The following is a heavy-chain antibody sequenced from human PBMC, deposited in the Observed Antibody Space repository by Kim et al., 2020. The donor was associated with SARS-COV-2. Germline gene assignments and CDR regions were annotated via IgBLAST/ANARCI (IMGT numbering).Heavy chain of an antibody. V-gene: IGHV4-34*01. CDR2: INHSGST. D-gene: IGHD3-22*01. Sequence: SETLSLTCAVYGGSFSGYYWSWIRQPPGKGLEWIGEINHSGSTNYNPSLKSRVTISVDTSKNQFSLKLSSVTAADTAVYYCARDGYDSSGYYHIDYWGQGTLVTVSS. J-gene: IGHJ4*02. CDR1: GGSFSGYY. CDR3: ARDGYDSSGYYHIDY.